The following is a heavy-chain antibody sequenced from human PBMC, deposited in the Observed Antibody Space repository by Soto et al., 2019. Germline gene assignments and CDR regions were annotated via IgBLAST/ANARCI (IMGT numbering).Heavy chain of an antibody. CDR1: GFTFSSYS. Sequence: EVQLVDSGGGLLKPGGALRLSCAASGFTFSSYSMNWVRQAPGTGLEWVSSISSSSSYIYYEDSVKGRFTISRDNAKNSLYLHMNRVRAEDTAVYYGARRGACIAEAVLPAWVGPWGQGTLVTVSS. V-gene: IGHV3-21*01. D-gene: IGHD6-13*01. CDR2: ISSSSSYI. J-gene: IGHJ5*02. CDR3: ARRGACIAEAVLPAWVGP.